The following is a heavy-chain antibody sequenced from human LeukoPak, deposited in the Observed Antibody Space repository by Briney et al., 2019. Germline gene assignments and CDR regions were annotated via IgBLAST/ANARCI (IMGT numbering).Heavy chain of an antibody. CDR1: GYTFTSYY. V-gene: IGHV1-46*01. CDR3: ARDSSYSSGWPLYWFDP. D-gene: IGHD6-19*01. CDR2: INPSGGST. J-gene: IGHJ5*02. Sequence: ASVKVSCKASGYTFTSYYMHWVRQAPGQGLEWMGIINPSGGSTSYAQKFQGRVTMTRDTSTSTVYMELSSLRSEGTAVYYCARDSSYSSGWPLYWFDPWGQGTLVTVSS.